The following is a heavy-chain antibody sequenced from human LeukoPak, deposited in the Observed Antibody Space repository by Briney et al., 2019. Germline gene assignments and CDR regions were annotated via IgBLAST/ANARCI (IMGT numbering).Heavy chain of an antibody. V-gene: IGHV3-48*03. J-gene: IGHJ4*02. Sequence: GGSLRLSCAASGFTFSSYEMNWVRQAPGKGLEWVSYISSSDSTIYYADSVKGRFTISRDNAKNSLYLQMNSLRAGDTAVYYCARGGAYSYCYVGYWGQGTLVTVSS. CDR2: ISSSDSTI. D-gene: IGHD5-18*01. CDR1: GFTFSSYE. CDR3: ARGGAYSYCYVGY.